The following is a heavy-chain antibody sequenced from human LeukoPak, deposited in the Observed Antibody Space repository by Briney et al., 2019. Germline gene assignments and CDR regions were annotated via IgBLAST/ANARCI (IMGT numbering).Heavy chain of an antibody. D-gene: IGHD6-19*01. J-gene: IGHJ4*02. Sequence: GESLKISCKGSGYSFPTYWIGWVRQMPVKGLEWMGIIYPGDSDTRYSPSFQGQVTISADKSISTAYLQWSSLKASDTAMYYCARSSGWYAIDYWGQGTLVTVSS. CDR2: IYPGDSDT. CDR3: ARSSGWYAIDY. CDR1: GYSFPTYW. V-gene: IGHV5-51*01.